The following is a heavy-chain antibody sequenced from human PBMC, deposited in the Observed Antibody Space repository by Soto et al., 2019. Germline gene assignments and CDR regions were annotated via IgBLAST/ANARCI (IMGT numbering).Heavy chain of an antibody. CDR2: ISYAGSKI. D-gene: IGHD4-17*01. V-gene: IGHV3-30-3*01. CDR3: ARGTTPPRTDYLYYGMDV. J-gene: IGHJ6*02. Sequence: QVRLVESGGGVVQPGRSLRLSCATSGFTFSSYGLHWVRQAPGKGLEWVAMISYAGSKIYYADSVKGRFTISRDNSKNTLYLQMNSLSTEDTAVYYCARGTTPPRTDYLYYGMDVWGQGTTFTVSS. CDR1: GFTFSSYG.